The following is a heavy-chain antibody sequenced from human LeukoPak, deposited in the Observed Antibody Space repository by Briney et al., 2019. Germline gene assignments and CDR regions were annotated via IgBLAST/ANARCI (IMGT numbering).Heavy chain of an antibody. V-gene: IGHV3-7*01. CDR3: ARANNSSWHN. J-gene: IGHJ4*02. D-gene: IGHD6-13*01. CDR2: IKPDGSAE. CDR1: GFTFSSNW. Sequence: GGSLRLSCATSGFTFSSNWMSWVRHAPGGGLDWVANIKPDGSAEYYPASVKGRFTVSRDNAKNSLYLQMNSLRVENTAVYYCARANNSSWHNWGQGTLVTVSS.